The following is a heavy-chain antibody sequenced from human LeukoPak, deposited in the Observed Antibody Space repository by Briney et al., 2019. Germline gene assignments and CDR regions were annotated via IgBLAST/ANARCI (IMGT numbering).Heavy chain of an antibody. V-gene: IGHV3-74*01. CDR2: INSDGSST. D-gene: IGHD5-24*01. J-gene: IGHJ4*02. CDR1: GFTFSSYW. CDR3: ARRGGWLQRENFFDY. Sequence: PGGSLRLSCAASGFTFSSYWMHWVRQAPGKGLVWVSRINSDGSSTSYADSVKGRFTISRDNAKNTLYLQMNSLRAEDTAVYYCARRGGWLQRENFFDYWGQGTLVTVSS.